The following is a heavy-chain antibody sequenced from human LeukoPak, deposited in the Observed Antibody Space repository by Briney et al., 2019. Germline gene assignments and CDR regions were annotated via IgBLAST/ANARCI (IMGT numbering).Heavy chain of an antibody. J-gene: IGHJ4*02. CDR2: ISGFDGST. Sequence: SGGSLRLSCAASGFTFSSYAMSWVRQAPGKGLEWVSVISGFDGSTSYADSVKGRFTISRDNSKNTLYLQMNSLRAEDTAVYYCASSAIHLWARVPFDYWGQGTLVTVSS. CDR3: ASSAIHLWARVPFDY. V-gene: IGHV3-23*01. CDR1: GFTFSSYA. D-gene: IGHD5-18*01.